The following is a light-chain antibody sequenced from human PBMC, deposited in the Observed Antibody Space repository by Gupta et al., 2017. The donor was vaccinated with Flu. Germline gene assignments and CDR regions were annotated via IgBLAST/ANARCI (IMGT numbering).Light chain of an antibody. CDR1: QTLTSDF. V-gene: IGKV3-20*01. CDR2: GAS. Sequence: EIVLTQSPGTLSLFPGERATLSCRASQTLTSDFLGWYQQKPGQAPRFLIYGASNRAAGIPDRFSGSGSGTDFTLTISRLEPDDFAVYFCQQDGCSPRTFGQGTTVEIK. J-gene: IGKJ1*01. CDR3: QQDGCSPRT.